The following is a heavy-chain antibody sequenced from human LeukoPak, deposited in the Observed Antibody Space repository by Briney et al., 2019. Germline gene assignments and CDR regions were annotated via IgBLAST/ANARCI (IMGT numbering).Heavy chain of an antibody. Sequence: GASVKVSCKASGYTXTGYYMHWVRQAPGQGLEWMGWINPNSGGTNYAQNFQGRVTMTRDTSISTAYMELSRLRSDDTAVYYCARDGAADGMDVWGQGTTVTVSS. CDR2: INPNSGGT. D-gene: IGHD2-15*01. CDR3: ARDGAADGMDV. CDR1: GYTXTGYY. V-gene: IGHV1-2*02. J-gene: IGHJ6*02.